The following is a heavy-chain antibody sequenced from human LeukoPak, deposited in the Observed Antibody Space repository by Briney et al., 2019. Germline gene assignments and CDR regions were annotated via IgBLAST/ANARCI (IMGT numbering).Heavy chain of an antibody. D-gene: IGHD3-10*01. J-gene: IGHJ4*02. V-gene: IGHV3-7*01. Sequence: GGSLRLSCAASGFTFNSYWMSWVRQAPGKGLEWVANIKQDGSERYYVDSVKGRFTISRDNAKNSVYLQMNSLRAEDTAVYYCARQLGGSGSYWGQGTLVTVSS. CDR1: GFTFNSYW. CDR3: ARQLGGSGSY. CDR2: IKQDGSER.